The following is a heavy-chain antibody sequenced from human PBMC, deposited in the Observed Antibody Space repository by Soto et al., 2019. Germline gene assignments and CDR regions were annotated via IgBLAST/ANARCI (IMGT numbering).Heavy chain of an antibody. Sequence: PSETLSLTCTVSGASISSGDYFWSWIRQSPGKGLQWIGYIYDSGSSYYNPSLKSRVTMSVDTSKNQFSLKLSSVTAADTAVYYCAREKGYISGPKNFDYWGQGTLVTVFS. D-gene: IGHD5-12*01. CDR3: AREKGYISGPKNFDY. CDR1: GASISSGDYF. CDR2: IYDSGSS. V-gene: IGHV4-30-4*01. J-gene: IGHJ4*02.